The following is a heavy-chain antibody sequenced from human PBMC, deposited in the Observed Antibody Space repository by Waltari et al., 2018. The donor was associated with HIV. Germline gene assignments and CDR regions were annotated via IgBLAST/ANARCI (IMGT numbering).Heavy chain of an antibody. Sequence: QLQLQESGPGLVKPSETLSLTCTASGGSVSSSRYFGGWIRQPPGKGLELVGRVYYTGRAYYNPSLKSRVTISVDTSKNQFSLKVTSVTAADTAVYYCARHALRVGAAYWNFDLWGRGTLVTVSS. CDR2: VYYTGRA. V-gene: IGHV4-39*01. CDR1: GGSVSSSRYF. J-gene: IGHJ2*01. D-gene: IGHD1-26*01. CDR3: ARHALRVGAAYWNFDL.